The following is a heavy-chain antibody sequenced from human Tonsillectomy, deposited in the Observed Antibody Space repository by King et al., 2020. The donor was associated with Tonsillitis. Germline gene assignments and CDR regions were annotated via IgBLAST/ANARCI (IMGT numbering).Heavy chain of an antibody. D-gene: IGHD4-17*01. V-gene: IGHV3-48*04. CDR1: GFTFSSYG. Sequence: VQLVESGGGLIQPGGSLRLSCAASGFTFSSYGMNWVRQAPGKGLEWGSYISSSSSTTYYADSVKGRFTISRHNAKNSLYLQMNSLRAEDTAVYYCASYRQTVTSWDYWGQGTLVTVSS. CDR3: ASYRQTVTSWDY. CDR2: ISSSSSTT. J-gene: IGHJ4*02.